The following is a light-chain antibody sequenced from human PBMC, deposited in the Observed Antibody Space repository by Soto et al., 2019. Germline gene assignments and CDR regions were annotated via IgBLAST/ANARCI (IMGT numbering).Light chain of an antibody. CDR2: GAS. CDR1: QSVSSY. J-gene: IGKJ1*01. CDR3: QQYGDMWT. V-gene: IGKV3-20*01. Sequence: EIVLTQSPATLSLSPGERATLSCRASQSVSSYLAWYQQKPGQAPRLLIYGASSRATGIPDRFSGSGSGTDFTLTISRLEPEDFAVYFCQQYGDMWTFGQGTKVDIK.